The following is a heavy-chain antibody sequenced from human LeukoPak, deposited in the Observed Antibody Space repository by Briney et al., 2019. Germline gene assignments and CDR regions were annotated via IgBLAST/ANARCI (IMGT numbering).Heavy chain of an antibody. D-gene: IGHD3-16*02. J-gene: IGHJ4*02. V-gene: IGHV4-34*01. CDR2: INHSGST. Sequence: SETLSLTCAVYGGSFSGYYWSWIRQPPGKGLEWVGEINHSGSTNYNPSLKSRVTISVHTSKNQFSLKLSSVTAADTAVYYCAREGDYDYVWGSYPWGYWGQGTLVTVSS. CDR3: AREGDYDYVWGSYPWGY. CDR1: GGSFSGYY.